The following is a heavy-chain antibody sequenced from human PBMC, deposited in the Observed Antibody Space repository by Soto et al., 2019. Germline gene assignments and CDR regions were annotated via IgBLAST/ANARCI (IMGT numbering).Heavy chain of an antibody. CDR1: GGSISSGGYY. CDR3: ARGGSSSLYFDS. Sequence: QVQLQESGPGLVKPSQTLSLTCTVSGGSISSGGYYWSWIRQHPGKGLEWIGYIYYSGSTYYNPSRKSRVTISVDKSNNQFSLKLSSVTAADTAVYYCARGGSSSLYFDSWGQGTLVTVSS. V-gene: IGHV4-31*03. CDR2: IYYSGST. J-gene: IGHJ4*02. D-gene: IGHD6-13*01.